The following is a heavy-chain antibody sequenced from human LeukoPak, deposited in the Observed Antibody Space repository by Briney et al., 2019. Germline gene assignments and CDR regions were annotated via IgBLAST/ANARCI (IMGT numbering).Heavy chain of an antibody. D-gene: IGHD2-2*01. J-gene: IGHJ4*02. Sequence: GGSLRLSCAASGFTFSSYSMNWVRQAPGKGLEWVSSISSSSSYIYYADSVKGRFTISRDNAKNSLYLQMNSLRAEDTAVYYCAYGIVVVPAAPVQLYYWGQGTLVTVSS. CDR1: GFTFSSYS. V-gene: IGHV3-21*01. CDR3: AYGIVVVPAAPVQLYY. CDR2: ISSSSSYI.